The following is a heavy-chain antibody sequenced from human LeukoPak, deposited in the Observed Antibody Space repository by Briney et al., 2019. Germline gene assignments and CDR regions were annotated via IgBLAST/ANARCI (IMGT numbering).Heavy chain of an antibody. D-gene: IGHD3-9*01. V-gene: IGHV3-30*04. CDR3: ARDRDVFRPYYDILGV. CDR2: ISYDGSNK. CDR1: GFTFSSYA. Sequence: QPGRSLRLSCAASGFTFSSYAMHWVRQAPGKGLEWVAVISYDGSNKYYADSVKGRFTISRDNSKNTLYLQMNSLRAEDTAMYYCARDRDVFRPYYDILGVWGKGTTVTVSS. J-gene: IGHJ6*04.